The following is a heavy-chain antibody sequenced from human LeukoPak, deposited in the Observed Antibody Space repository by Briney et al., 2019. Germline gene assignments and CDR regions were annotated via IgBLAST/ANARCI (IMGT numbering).Heavy chain of an antibody. D-gene: IGHD3-22*01. Sequence: GGSLRLSCAASGFTFSSYGMNWVRQAPGKGLEWVSYISSSSSTIYYADSVKGRFTISRDNAKNSLYPQMNSLRAEDTAVYYCARYYDSSGYYYFDYWGQETLVTVSS. V-gene: IGHV3-48*01. CDR2: ISSSSSTI. CDR1: GFTFSSYG. CDR3: ARYYDSSGYYYFDY. J-gene: IGHJ4*02.